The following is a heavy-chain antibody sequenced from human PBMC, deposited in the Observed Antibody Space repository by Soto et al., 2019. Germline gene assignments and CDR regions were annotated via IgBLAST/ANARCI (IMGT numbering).Heavy chain of an antibody. CDR3: ARADNIAGYNFDF. CDR1: GGSITSYY. Sequence: SETLSLTCTVSGGSITSYYWSWIRQPPGKGLEWIGDIYYRGSTNYNPSLKSRVTISVDRPKNQFSLRLSSVTAADAAVYYCARADNIAGYNFDFWGQGSLVTVSS. V-gene: IGHV4-59*01. J-gene: IGHJ4*02. CDR2: IYYRGST. D-gene: IGHD1-1*01.